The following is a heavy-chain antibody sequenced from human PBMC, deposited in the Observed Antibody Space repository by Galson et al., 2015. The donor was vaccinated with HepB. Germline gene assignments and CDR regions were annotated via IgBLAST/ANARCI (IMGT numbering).Heavy chain of an antibody. J-gene: IGHJ4*02. Sequence: PALVKPTQTLTLTCTFSGFSLSTSGMCVSWIRQPPGKALEWLALIDWDDDKYYSTSLKTRLTISKDTSKNQVVLTMTNMDPVDTATYYCARISRDFWSGYSSFDYWGQGTLVTVSS. CDR3: ARISRDFWSGYSSFDY. D-gene: IGHD3-3*01. CDR2: IDWDDDK. V-gene: IGHV2-70*01. CDR1: GFSLSTSGMC.